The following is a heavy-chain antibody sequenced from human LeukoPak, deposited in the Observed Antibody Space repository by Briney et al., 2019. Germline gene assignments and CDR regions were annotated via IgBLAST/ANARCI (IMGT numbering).Heavy chain of an antibody. D-gene: IGHD5-12*01. CDR2: MNPNSYNT. CDR3: ARALSGYEGATYYYYMDV. V-gene: IGHV1-8*03. CDR1: GYTFTGYY. J-gene: IGHJ6*03. Sequence: ASVKVSCKASGYTFTGYYMHWVRQATGQGLECMGWMNPNSYNTGYARKFQGRVTITRNTSISTAYMELSSLRSEDTAVYYCARALSGYEGATYYYYMDVWGKGTTVTVSS.